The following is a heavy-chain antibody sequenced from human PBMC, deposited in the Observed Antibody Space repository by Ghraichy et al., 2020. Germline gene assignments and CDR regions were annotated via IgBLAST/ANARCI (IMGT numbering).Heavy chain of an antibody. D-gene: IGHD3-9*01. CDR3: AKDIWKERILTGYYRSYYYGMDV. CDR2: ISWDGGST. Sequence: GGSLRLSCAASGFTFDDYTMHWVRQAPGKGLEWVSLISWDGGSTYYADSVKGRFTISRDNSKNSLYLQMNSLRTEDTALYYCAKDIWKERILTGYYRSYYYGMDVWGQGTTVTVSS. V-gene: IGHV3-43*01. CDR1: GFTFDDYT. J-gene: IGHJ6*02.